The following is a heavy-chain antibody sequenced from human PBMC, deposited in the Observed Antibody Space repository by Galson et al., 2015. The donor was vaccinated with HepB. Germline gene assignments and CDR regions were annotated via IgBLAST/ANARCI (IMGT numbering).Heavy chain of an antibody. V-gene: IGHV5-10-1*01. CDR3: ARQTRGLAAAGNLYGMDV. J-gene: IGHJ6*02. Sequence: SGAEVKKPGESLRISCKGSGYSFTSYWISWVRQMPGKGLEWMGRIDPSDSYTNYSPSFQGHVTISADKSISTAYPQWSSLKASDTAMYYCARQTRGLAAAGNLYGMDVWGQGTTVTVSS. CDR1: GYSFTSYW. CDR2: IDPSDSYT. D-gene: IGHD6-13*01.